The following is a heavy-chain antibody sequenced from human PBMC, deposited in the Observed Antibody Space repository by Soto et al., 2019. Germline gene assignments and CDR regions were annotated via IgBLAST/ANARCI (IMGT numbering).Heavy chain of an antibody. CDR2: ISPYDDST. Sequence: ALVKVSCKASGYTFIRYGITWVRQAPGQGFEWMGWISPYDDSTIYAQKLQGRVTMTADTSTRIVNLQMNSLRAEDTAVYYCANEGKDCNNGKCRSWFDPWGQGTLVTVSS. D-gene: IGHD2-8*01. V-gene: IGHV1-18*01. J-gene: IGHJ5*02. CDR1: GYTFIRYG. CDR3: ANEGKDCNNGKCRSWFDP.